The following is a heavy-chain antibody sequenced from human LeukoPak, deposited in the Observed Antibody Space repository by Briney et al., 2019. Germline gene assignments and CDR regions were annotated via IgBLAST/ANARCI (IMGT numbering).Heavy chain of an antibody. CDR2: IKQDGSEK. J-gene: IGHJ3*02. D-gene: IGHD3-22*01. CDR3: ARDGMGYSDAFDI. CDR1: GFTFSSYA. Sequence: PGGSLRLSCAASGFTFSSYAMHWVRQAPGKGLEWVANIKQDGSEKYYVDSVKGRFTISRDNAKNSLYLQMNSLRAEDTAVYYCARDGMGYSDAFDIWGQGTMVTVSS. V-gene: IGHV3-7*01.